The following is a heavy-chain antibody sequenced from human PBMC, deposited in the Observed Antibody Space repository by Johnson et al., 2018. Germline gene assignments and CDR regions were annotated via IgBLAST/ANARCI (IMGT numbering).Heavy chain of an antibody. CDR1: EFTVSDND. V-gene: IGHV3-53*01. J-gene: IGHJ3*02. CDR2: IYSGSSV. Sequence: VQLVESGGGLIRPGGSLRLACAPSEFTVSDNDVSWVRQAPGQGLEWVSIIYSGSSVQYAGSAKGRFTISREKSKNTVFLQMNSLRVEDTALYYCTRVRWARTTFEAFDIWGQGTMVIVSA. D-gene: IGHD1-1*01. CDR3: TRVRWARTTFEAFDI.